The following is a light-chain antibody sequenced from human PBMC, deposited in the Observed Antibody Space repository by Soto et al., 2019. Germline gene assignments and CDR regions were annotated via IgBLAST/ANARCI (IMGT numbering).Light chain of an antibody. CDR2: ATS. V-gene: IGKV1-6*01. J-gene: IGKJ1*01. Sequence: AIQMTQSPSSLSASVGDRVTITCRASQDIRTELGWYQQKPGNAPKLLIYATSILQSGVPSRFSGIGSGTDFTLIISSMQYVDFPTYYCLQDYCYPRTFGQGTKVENK. CDR1: QDIRTE. CDR3: LQDYCYPRT.